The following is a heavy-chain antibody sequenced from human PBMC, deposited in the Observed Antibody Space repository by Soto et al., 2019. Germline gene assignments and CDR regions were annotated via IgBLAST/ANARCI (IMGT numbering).Heavy chain of an antibody. CDR1: GGSVSSGTYY. Sequence: PSETLSLTCTVSGGSVSSGTYYWSWIRQPPGKGLEWIGYIYYSGSTNYNPSLKSRVTISVDTSKNQFSLKLSSVTAADTAVYYCAGLHGYSRSWYVRNWFDPWGQGALVTVSS. CDR3: AGLHGYSRSWYVRNWFDP. V-gene: IGHV4-61*01. J-gene: IGHJ5*02. D-gene: IGHD6-13*01. CDR2: IYYSGST.